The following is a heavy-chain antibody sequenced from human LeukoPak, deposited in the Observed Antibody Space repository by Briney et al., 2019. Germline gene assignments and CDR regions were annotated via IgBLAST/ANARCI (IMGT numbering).Heavy chain of an antibody. J-gene: IGHJ5*02. V-gene: IGHV1-69*13. D-gene: IGHD2-15*01. CDR2: IIPEFDEA. CDR1: GGILSKWS. CDR3: AKTCSGGSCYGFRFDP. Sequence: SVKVSCKASGGILSKWSISWVRQAPGQGLEWVGTIIPEFDEAHYAQKLQGRVTISADDSATAAYMELSSLRSDDTAVYYCAKTCSGGSCYGFRFDPWGQGTLVTVSS.